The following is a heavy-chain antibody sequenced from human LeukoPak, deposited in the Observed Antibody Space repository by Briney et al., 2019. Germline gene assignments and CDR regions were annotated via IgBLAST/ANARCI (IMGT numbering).Heavy chain of an antibody. D-gene: IGHD1-26*01. CDR2: LYSGGKT. Sequence: PGGSLRLSCAASGFTVSSNYMSWVRQAPGKGLEWASTLYSGGKTYYADSVKGRFTISRDNSKNTLYLQMNSLRVEDTAVYYCARDGGSGMRGPPAEYYQHWGQGTLVTVSS. CDR1: GFTVSSNY. J-gene: IGHJ1*01. V-gene: IGHV3-66*01. CDR3: ARDGGSGMRGPPAEYYQH.